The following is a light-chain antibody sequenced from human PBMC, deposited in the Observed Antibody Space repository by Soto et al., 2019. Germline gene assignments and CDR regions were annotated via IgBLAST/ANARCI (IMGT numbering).Light chain of an antibody. CDR1: SADIGAGYD. CDR2: DNN. V-gene: IGLV1-40*01. Sequence: QSVLTQPPSVSGAPGQRVTISCTGNSADIGAGYDVHWYQQLPGAAPKLLIFDNNNRPSGVPDRFSGSKSGTSASLAITGLQAEDEAVYYCQAYASSLSGSVFGGGTKLTVL. J-gene: IGLJ3*02. CDR3: QAYASSLSGSV.